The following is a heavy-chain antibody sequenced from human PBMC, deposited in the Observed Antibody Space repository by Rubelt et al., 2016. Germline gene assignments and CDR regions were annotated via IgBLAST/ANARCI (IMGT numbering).Heavy chain of an antibody. Sequence: ASGFTFSSYGMHWVRQAPGKGLEWVAVIWYDGSNKYYADSVKGRFTISRDNSKNTLYLQMNSLRAEDTAVYYCARDGGIAAAGTFDYWGQGTLVNVS. CDR1: GFTFSSYG. CDR2: IWYDGSNK. J-gene: IGHJ4*02. CDR3: ARDGGIAAAGTFDY. D-gene: IGHD6-13*01. V-gene: IGHV3-33*01.